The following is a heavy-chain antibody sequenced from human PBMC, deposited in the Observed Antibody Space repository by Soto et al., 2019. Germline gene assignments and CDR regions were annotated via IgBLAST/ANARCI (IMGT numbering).Heavy chain of an antibody. CDR2: ISGSGGST. D-gene: IGHD3-22*01. CDR3: AKDGELHYHDSSGDYDF. Sequence: GGSLRLSCAASGFTFSSYAMSWVRQAPGKGLEWVSAISGSGGSTYYADSVKGRFTISRDNSKNTLYLQMNSLRAEDTAVYYCAKDGELHYHDSSGDYDFRGQGTMHTVSS. J-gene: IGHJ4*02. V-gene: IGHV3-23*01. CDR1: GFTFSSYA.